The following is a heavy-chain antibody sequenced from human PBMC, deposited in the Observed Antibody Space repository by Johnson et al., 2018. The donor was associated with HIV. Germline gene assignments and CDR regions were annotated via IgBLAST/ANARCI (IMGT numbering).Heavy chain of an antibody. V-gene: IGHV3-30*04. CDR2: ISYDGSNK. CDR1: GFTFSSYA. D-gene: IGHD3-3*01. J-gene: IGHJ3*02. Sequence: QVQLVESGGGVVQPGRSLRLSCAASGFTFSSYAMHWVRQAPGKGLAWVAVISYDGSNKYYADSVKGRFTISRDNSKNSLYLQMNSLRDEDTALYYCARDMRWSKAFDIWGQGTMVTVSS. CDR3: ARDMRWSKAFDI.